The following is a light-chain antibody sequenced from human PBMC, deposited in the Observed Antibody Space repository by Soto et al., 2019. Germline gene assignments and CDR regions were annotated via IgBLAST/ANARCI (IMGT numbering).Light chain of an antibody. J-gene: IGKJ2*02. V-gene: IGKV3-15*01. CDR1: QSVSSN. CDR3: QQYNNWPPWT. Sequence: ELVMTQSPATLSVSPGERATLSCRASQSVSSNLAWYQQKPGQAPRLLIYGASTRATGIPARFSGSVSGTEFTLTISSLQSEDFAVYYCQQYNNWPPWTFGQGTKLEIK. CDR2: GAS.